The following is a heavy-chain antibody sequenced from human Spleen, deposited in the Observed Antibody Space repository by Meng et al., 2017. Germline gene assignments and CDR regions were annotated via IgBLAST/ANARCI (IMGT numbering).Heavy chain of an antibody. CDR3: ARCGQEGRFDL. CDR2: ITDSGST. V-gene: IGHV4-30-4*01. J-gene: IGHJ2*01. CDR1: GGSISSGNYY. Sequence: QVQLQVSGLGLVKPLQPLSLTCTVSGGSISSGNYYWNWIRQPPGKGLEWIGYITDSGSTYYNSSLQSRITMSVDTSKNQFSLELTSVTAADTAVYFCARCGQEGRFDLWGRGTLVTVSS. D-gene: IGHD2-21*01.